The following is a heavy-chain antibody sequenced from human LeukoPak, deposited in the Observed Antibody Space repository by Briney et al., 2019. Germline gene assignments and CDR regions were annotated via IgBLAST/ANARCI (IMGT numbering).Heavy chain of an antibody. Sequence: SETLSLTCTVSGGSISSYYWSWIRQPPGKGLEWIGEINHSGSTNYNPSLKSRVTISVDTSKNQFSLKLSSVTAADTAVYYCAQIVGATGGGSDYWGQGTLVTVSS. CDR1: GGSISSYY. J-gene: IGHJ4*02. D-gene: IGHD1-26*01. V-gene: IGHV4-34*01. CDR2: INHSGST. CDR3: AQIVGATGGGSDY.